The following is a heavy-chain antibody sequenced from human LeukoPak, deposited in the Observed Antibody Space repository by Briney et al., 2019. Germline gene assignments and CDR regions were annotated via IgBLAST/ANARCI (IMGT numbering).Heavy chain of an antibody. D-gene: IGHD2-2*01. Sequence: SVKVSCKASGYTFTGYYMHWVRQAPGQGLEWMGGIIPIFGTANYAQKFQGRVTITADESTSTAYMELSSLRSEDTAVYYCARGAAIVVVPAAKWGYYMDVWGKGTTVTISS. V-gene: IGHV1-69*13. CDR3: ARGAAIVVVPAAKWGYYMDV. CDR1: GYTFTGYY. J-gene: IGHJ6*03. CDR2: IIPIFGTA.